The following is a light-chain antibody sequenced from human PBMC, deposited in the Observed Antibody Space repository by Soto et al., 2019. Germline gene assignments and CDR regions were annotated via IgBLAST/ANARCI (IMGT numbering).Light chain of an antibody. Sequence: QSALTQPASVSGSPGQSITISCTGTSSDIGDYNYVSWYQQHPGEAPKLVIYEVSHRPSGISNRFSGSKSGNTASLTISGLQAEDEADYYCSSFRSSDTPYVFGTGTKLT. J-gene: IGLJ1*01. CDR3: SSFRSSDTPYV. CDR2: EVS. CDR1: SSDIGDYNY. V-gene: IGLV2-14*01.